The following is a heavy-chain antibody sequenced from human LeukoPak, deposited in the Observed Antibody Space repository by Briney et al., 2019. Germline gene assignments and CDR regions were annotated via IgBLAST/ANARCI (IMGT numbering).Heavy chain of an antibody. D-gene: IGHD2-21*01. CDR3: ARERSYCGGDCPPGY. V-gene: IGHV1-69*04. Sequence: SVKVSCKASGGTFSSYAISWVRQAPGQGLEWMGRIIPILGIANYAQKLQGRVTMTRDTSISTAYMELSRLRSDDTAVYYCARERSYCGGDCPPGYWGQGTLVTVSS. J-gene: IGHJ4*02. CDR1: GGTFSSYA. CDR2: IIPILGIA.